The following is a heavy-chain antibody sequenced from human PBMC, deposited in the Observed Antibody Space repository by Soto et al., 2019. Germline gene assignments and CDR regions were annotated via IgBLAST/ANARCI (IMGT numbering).Heavy chain of an antibody. V-gene: IGHV1-8*01. Sequence: GASVKVSCKASGYTFTSHDINWVRQAPGQGLQWMGWMNTNVNATGSPQAFTGRVTLTWNTSISTAYLELTSLNPDDTAVYYYEREVVEGSSLWFDPWRQRALVTVS. CDR1: GYTFTSHD. D-gene: IGHD2-15*01. J-gene: IGHJ5*02. CDR2: MNTNVNAT. CDR3: EREVVEGSSLWFDP.